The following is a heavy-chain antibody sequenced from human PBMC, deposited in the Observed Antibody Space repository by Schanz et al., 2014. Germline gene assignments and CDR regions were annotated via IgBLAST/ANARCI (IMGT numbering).Heavy chain of an antibody. V-gene: IGHV3-20*04. D-gene: IGHD3-10*01. Sequence: EVQLVESGGGVVRPGGSLRLSCAASGFTFDDYAMSWVRQAPGKGLEWVSAINWSDGSTGYADSVKGRFTISRDNGKNSLYLQMNSRRAEDTALYYCARDFPYVSGSYYKGFGYWGQGTLVTVSS. CDR2: INWSDGST. CDR3: ARDFPYVSGSYYKGFGY. J-gene: IGHJ4*02. CDR1: GFTFDDYA.